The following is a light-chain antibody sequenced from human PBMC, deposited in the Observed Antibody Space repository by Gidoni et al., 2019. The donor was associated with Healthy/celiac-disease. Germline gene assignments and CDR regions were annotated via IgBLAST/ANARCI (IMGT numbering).Light chain of an antibody. V-gene: IGKV3-11*01. CDR3: QQRSNWPPGA. Sequence: EIVSTQSPATLSLSPGERATLSCRASQSVSSYLAWYQQQPGQAPRLLIYDASNRATGIPARFSGSGSGTDFTLTISSLEPEDFAVYYCQQRSNWPPGAFXGXTKVEIK. J-gene: IGKJ4*01. CDR1: QSVSSY. CDR2: DAS.